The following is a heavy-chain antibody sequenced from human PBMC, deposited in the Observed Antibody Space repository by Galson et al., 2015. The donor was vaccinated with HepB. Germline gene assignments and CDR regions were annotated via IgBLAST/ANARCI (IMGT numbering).Heavy chain of an antibody. D-gene: IGHD6-19*01. CDR3: ARDQGVAGTYHNWFDP. V-gene: IGHV7-4-1*02. Sequence: SVKVSCKASGYTFTSYAMNWVRQAPGQGLEWMGWINTNTGNPTYAQGFTGRFVFSLDTSVSTAYLQISSLKAEDTAVYYCARDQGVAGTYHNWFDPWGQGTLVTVSS. J-gene: IGHJ5*02. CDR1: GYTFTSYA. CDR2: INTNTGNP.